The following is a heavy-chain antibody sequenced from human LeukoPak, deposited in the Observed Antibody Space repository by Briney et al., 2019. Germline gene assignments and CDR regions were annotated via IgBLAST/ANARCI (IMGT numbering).Heavy chain of an antibody. J-gene: IGHJ4*02. CDR2: IYHSGSP. CDR1: GGSISSNNW. V-gene: IGHV4-4*02. Sequence: SETLSLTCAVSGGSISSNNWWGWVRQPPGKGLEWIGEIYHSGSPNYNPSLKSRVTISVDKSRNHFSLNPSSVTAADTAVYYCARVNINNWHSCDYWGQGTLVTVSS. CDR3: ARVNINNWHSCDY. D-gene: IGHD1-1*01.